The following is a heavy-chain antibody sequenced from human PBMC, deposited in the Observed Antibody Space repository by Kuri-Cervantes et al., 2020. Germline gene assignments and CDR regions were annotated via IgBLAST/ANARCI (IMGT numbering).Heavy chain of an antibody. CDR2: MNPNSGDT. V-gene: IGHV1-8*01. CDR1: GYTFTSYD. J-gene: IGHJ4*02. CDR3: ARVRVGATTALVY. Sequence: ASVKVSCKASGYTFTSYDINWVRQATGQGLEWMGWMNPNSGDTGYAQKFQGRVTMTRNTCISTPYMELSSLRSEDTAVYYCARVRVGATTALVYWGQGTLVTVSS. D-gene: IGHD1-26*01.